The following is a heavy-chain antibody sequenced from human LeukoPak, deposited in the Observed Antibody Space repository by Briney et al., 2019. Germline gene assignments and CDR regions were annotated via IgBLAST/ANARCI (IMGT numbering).Heavy chain of an antibody. Sequence: GGSLRLSCAASGFTFSSDGMLWVRQAPGKGLEWMAVISYDGSNKYYADSVKGRFTISRDNSKNTLYLQMNSLRAEDTAVYYCAKDSHRSGWYGLYYYYYGMDVWGQGTTVTVSS. CDR2: ISYDGSNK. CDR1: GFTFSSDG. D-gene: IGHD6-19*01. J-gene: IGHJ6*02. V-gene: IGHV3-30*18. CDR3: AKDSHRSGWYGLYYYYYGMDV.